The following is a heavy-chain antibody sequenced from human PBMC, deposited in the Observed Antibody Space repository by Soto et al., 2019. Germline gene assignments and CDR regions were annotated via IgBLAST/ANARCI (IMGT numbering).Heavy chain of an antibody. CDR3: ARDLTTPDS. CDR2: LGTSGA. J-gene: IGHJ4*02. CDR1: GFTFSAHA. Sequence: EVQLLESGGGLVQPGGSLRLSCVGSGFTFSAHAITWVRRAPGKGLEWVSTLGTSGAFYADSVKGRFTISRDNSKNTVNLQMNSLRGEDTAIYYCARDLTTPDSWGQGTVVTVSS. V-gene: IGHV3-23*01.